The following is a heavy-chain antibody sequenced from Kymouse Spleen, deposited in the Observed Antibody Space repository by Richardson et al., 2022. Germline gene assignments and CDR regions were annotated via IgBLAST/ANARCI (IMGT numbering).Heavy chain of an antibody. V-gene: IGHV3-48*02. CDR3: ARDAGTTLYYYYYYGMDV. D-gene: IGHD1-7*01. Sequence: EVQLVESGGGLVQPGGSLRLSCAASGFTFSSYSMNWVRQAPGKGLEWVSYISSSSSTIYYADSVKGRFTISRDNAKNSLYLQMNSLRDEDTAVYYCARDAGTTLYYYYYYGMDVWGQGTTVTVSS. J-gene: IGHJ6*02. CDR2: ISSSSSTI. CDR1: GFTFSSYS.